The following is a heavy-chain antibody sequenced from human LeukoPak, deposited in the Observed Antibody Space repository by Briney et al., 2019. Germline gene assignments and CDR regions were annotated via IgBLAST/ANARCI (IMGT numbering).Heavy chain of an antibody. Sequence: SVKVSCTASGGTFSSYAISWVRQAPGQGLEWMGGIIPIFGTANYAQKFQGRVTITADKSTSTAYMELSSLRSEDTAVYYCASRIAVAGTGFDYWGQGTLVTVSS. D-gene: IGHD6-19*01. J-gene: IGHJ4*02. CDR2: IIPIFGTA. V-gene: IGHV1-69*06. CDR3: ASRIAVAGTGFDY. CDR1: GGTFSSYA.